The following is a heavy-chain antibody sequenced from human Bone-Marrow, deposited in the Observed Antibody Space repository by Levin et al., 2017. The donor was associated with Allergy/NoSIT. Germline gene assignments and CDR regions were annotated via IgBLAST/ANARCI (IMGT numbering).Heavy chain of an antibody. D-gene: IGHD3-9*01. V-gene: IGHV3-21*01. CDR1: GFNFSTYN. Sequence: GESLKISCAASGFNFSTYNMNWVRQAPGKALEWVSSINSGSTDIYYADSLKGRFTISRDNAENSLYLQMNGLRAGDTAVYYCARDRTYGTLRNYGMDVWGQGTTVTVSS. CDR3: ARDRTYGTLRNYGMDV. CDR2: INSGSTDI. J-gene: IGHJ6*02.